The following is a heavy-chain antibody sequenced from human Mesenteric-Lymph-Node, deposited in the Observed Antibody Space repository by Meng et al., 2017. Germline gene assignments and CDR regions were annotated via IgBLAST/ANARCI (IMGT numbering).Heavy chain of an antibody. J-gene: IGHJ4*02. Sequence: GESLKISCAASGFTFSSYGMHWVRQAPGMGLEWVASLKGDGSETHYVDSVKGRFTISRDNAKSSVYLQMNSVRAEDTAVYYCARQELRSGPGNDYWGQGTLVTVSS. CDR3: ARQELRSGPGNDY. V-gene: IGHV3-7*01. D-gene: IGHD1-7*01. CDR1: GFTFSSYG. CDR2: LKGDGSET.